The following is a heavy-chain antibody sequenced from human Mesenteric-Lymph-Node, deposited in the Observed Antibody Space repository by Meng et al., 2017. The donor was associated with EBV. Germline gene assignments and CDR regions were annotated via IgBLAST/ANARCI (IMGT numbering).Heavy chain of an antibody. Sequence: QVQLQQSGPGLVKPSQTLSLTCSXXXXSVSSNSAAWNWIRQSPSRGLEWLGRTYYRSKWYNDYAVSVKSRITINPDTSKNQFSLQLNSVTPEDTAVYYCARDSSSSAYSPFDYWGQGTRVTVSS. CDR2: TYYRSKWYN. D-gene: IGHD3-22*01. V-gene: IGHV6-1*01. CDR3: ARDSSSSAYSPFDY. J-gene: IGHJ4*02. CDR1: XXSVSSNSAA.